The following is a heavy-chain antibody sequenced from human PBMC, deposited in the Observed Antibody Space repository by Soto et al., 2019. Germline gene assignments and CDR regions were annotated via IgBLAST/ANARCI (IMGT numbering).Heavy chain of an antibody. V-gene: IGHV3-30*19. CDR3: PRLGATGVLHV. CDR1: GFTFRSYV. CDR2: TSYEGSNK. D-gene: IGHD6-13*01. Sequence: QVQLVESGGGVVQPGTSLRLSCVGSGFTFRSYVIHWVRATPGKGLEWVALTSYEGSNKYYDDSVKGGFTISRDNSRNTVHLQMDSLRLQDSALYYCPRLGATGVLHVWGQGTLVSVSS. J-gene: IGHJ4*02.